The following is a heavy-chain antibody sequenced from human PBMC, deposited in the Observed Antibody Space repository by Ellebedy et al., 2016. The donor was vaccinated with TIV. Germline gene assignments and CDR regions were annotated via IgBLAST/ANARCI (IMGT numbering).Heavy chain of an antibody. J-gene: IGHJ4*02. Sequence: PGGSLRLSCATSGFTFTYTWMHWIRQAPGKGLEWVSRISRDGDIRGYAEFAKGRFTVSRDNSKNTLYLQMNSLRVEDTAVYYCARENAGLVLHYWGQGTLVTVSS. CDR1: GFTFTYTW. CDR3: ARENAGLVLHY. V-gene: IGHV3-74*01. D-gene: IGHD6-6*01. CDR2: ISRDGDIR.